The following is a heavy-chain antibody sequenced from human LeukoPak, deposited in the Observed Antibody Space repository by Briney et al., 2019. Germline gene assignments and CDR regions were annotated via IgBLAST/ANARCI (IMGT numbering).Heavy chain of an antibody. CDR1: GYTFTSYG. D-gene: IGHD3-22*01. V-gene: IGHV1-18*01. Sequence: GASVKVSCKASGYTFTSYGISWVRQAPGQGLEWMGWISAYNGNTNYAQKLQCRVTMTTDTSTSTAYMELRSLRSDDTAVYYCARAPYITMIVASFDPWGQGTLVTVSS. CDR2: ISAYNGNT. CDR3: ARAPYITMIVASFDP. J-gene: IGHJ5*02.